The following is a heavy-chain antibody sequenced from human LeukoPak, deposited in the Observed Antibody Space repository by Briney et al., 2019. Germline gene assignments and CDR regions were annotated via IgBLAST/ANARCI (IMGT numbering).Heavy chain of an antibody. J-gene: IGHJ6*03. CDR3: AFSSYYLQGNYYYMDV. CDR2: INPKSGGT. V-gene: IGHV1-2*02. CDR1: GYTFTGYY. Sequence: ASVKVSCKASGYTFTGYYMHWVRQAPGQGLEWMGWINPKSGGTNYAQKFQGRVTMTRDTSISTVYMELRSLRSDDTAVYYCAFSSYYLQGNYYYMDVWGKGTTVTVSS. D-gene: IGHD1-26*01.